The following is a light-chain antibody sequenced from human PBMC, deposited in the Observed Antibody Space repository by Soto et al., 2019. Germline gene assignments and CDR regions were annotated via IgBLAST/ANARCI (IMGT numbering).Light chain of an antibody. Sequence: QSVLTQPPSASGSPGQSGTISFTGTSSDVGGYKYVSWYQQHPGKVPKLMIYEVSKRPSGVPDRFSGSKSGNTASLTVSGLQAEDEADYYCSSYAGSNTDYVFGTGTKVTVL. V-gene: IGLV2-8*01. CDR1: SSDVGGYKY. CDR2: EVS. CDR3: SSYAGSNTDYV. J-gene: IGLJ1*01.